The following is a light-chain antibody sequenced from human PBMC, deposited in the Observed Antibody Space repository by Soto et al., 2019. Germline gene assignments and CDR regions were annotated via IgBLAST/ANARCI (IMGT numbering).Light chain of an antibody. Sequence: EIVLTQSPATLSLSPGERATLSCRASQSVSSYLAWYQQKPGQAPRLLIYDASNRATGIPARFSGSGSGTGFTLTISRLEPEDFAVYYCQQRSNWPFTFGGGTKVEIE. CDR1: QSVSSY. J-gene: IGKJ4*01. CDR3: QQRSNWPFT. V-gene: IGKV3-11*01. CDR2: DAS.